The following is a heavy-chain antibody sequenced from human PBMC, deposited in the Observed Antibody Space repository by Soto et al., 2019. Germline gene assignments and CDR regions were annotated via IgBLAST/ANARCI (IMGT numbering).Heavy chain of an antibody. CDR2: IYASGSS. D-gene: IGHD3-10*01. J-gene: IGHJ4*02. CDR1: DDSISTYY. Sequence: SETLSLTCTVSDDSISTYYWHWIRQPAGKGLEWIGRIYASGSSNYNPSLKSRVTMSVDTSKNQFSLKLSSVTAADTAVYYCARHKGGDYGSGSYYNAPADYWGQGTLVTVSS. CDR3: ARHKGGDYGSGSYYNAPADY. V-gene: IGHV4-4*07.